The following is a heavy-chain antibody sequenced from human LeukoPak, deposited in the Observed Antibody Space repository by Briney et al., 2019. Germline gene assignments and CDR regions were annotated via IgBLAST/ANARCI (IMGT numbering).Heavy chain of an antibody. CDR3: VKGPARGEYQLLSGSPWH. J-gene: IGHJ4*02. Sequence: PGGSLRLSCSASGFTFNSYAMHWVRQAPGKGLEYVSAISSNGGSTYYADSVKGRFTISRDNSKNTLYLQMSSLRAEDTAVYYCVKGPARGEYQLLSGSPWHWGQGSLVTVSS. CDR2: ISSNGGST. V-gene: IGHV3-64D*06. D-gene: IGHD2-2*01. CDR1: GFTFNSYA.